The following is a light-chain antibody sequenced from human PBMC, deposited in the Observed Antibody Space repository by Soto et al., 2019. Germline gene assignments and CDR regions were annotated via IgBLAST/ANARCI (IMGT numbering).Light chain of an antibody. J-gene: IGLJ3*02. CDR1: SSDVGAYNH. CDR3: LSYATGHTWV. V-gene: IGLV2-14*01. Sequence: QSALTQPASVSGSPGQSVTISCTGTSSDVGAYNHVSWYQHYPGKAPKLIIYDLSNRPSGISDRFSGSKSVNTASLTISGLQAEEEADYYCLSYATGHTWVFGGGTKLTVL. CDR2: DLS.